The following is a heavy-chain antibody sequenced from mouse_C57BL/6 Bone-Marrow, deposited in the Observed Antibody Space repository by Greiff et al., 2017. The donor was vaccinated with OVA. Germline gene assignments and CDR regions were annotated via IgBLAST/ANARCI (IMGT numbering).Heavy chain of an antibody. CDR3: TSYGNFDY. J-gene: IGHJ2*01. V-gene: IGHV14-4*01. CDR1: GFNIKDDY. CDR2: IDPENGDT. Sequence: EVMLVESGAELVRPGASVKLSCTASGFNIKDDYMHWVKQRPEQGLEWIGWIDPENGDTEYASKFQGKATITADKSSNTAYLQLSSLTSEDTAVYYCTSYGNFDYWGQGTTLTVSS. D-gene: IGHD2-1*01.